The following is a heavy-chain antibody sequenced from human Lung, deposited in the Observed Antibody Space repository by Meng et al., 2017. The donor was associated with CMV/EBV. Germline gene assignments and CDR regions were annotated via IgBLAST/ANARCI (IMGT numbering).Heavy chain of an antibody. D-gene: IGHD5-24*01. CDR1: GFTFSSYE. CDR3: ARLEMATTALDY. J-gene: IGHJ4*02. CDR2: ISTGGSTR. Sequence: GESXKISXAVSGFTFSSYEMNWVRQAPGKGLEWVSYISTGGSTRYYADSVKGRFTVMRDNAKNSLFLQMNSLSAEDTAVYYCARLEMATTALDYWGQGALVTVSS. V-gene: IGHV3-48*03.